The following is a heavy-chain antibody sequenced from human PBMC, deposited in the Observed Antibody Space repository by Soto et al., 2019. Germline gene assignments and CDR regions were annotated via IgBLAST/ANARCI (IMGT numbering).Heavy chain of an antibody. J-gene: IGHJ2*01. CDR1: GFTFSSYA. D-gene: IGHD3-10*01. Sequence: QVPLVESGGGVVQPGRSLRLSCAASGFTFSSYAMHWVRQAPGKGLEWVAVISYDGSNKYYADSVKGRFTISRDNSKNTLYLQMNSLRAEDTAVYYCARGPGGSYWYFDLWGRGTLVTVSS. CDR3: ARGPGGSYWYFDL. V-gene: IGHV3-30-3*01. CDR2: ISYDGSNK.